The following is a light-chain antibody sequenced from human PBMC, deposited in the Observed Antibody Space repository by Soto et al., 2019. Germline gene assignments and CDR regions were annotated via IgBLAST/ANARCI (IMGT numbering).Light chain of an antibody. V-gene: IGKV1-9*01. Sequence: DIQMTQSPSSLSASVGDRVTITCQASQDISNYLNWYQQKPGKAPKILIYAASTLQTGVPSRFRGSGSGTDFTLTISRLQPEDFATYYCQQLNSYPLTFGGGTKVDIK. CDR3: QQLNSYPLT. J-gene: IGKJ4*01. CDR1: QDISNY. CDR2: AAS.